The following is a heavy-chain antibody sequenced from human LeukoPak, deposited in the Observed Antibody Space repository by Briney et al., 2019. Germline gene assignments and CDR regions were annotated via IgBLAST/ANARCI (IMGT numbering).Heavy chain of an antibody. CDR3: ARVVAAAGNNWFDP. CDR1: NGSMSSYY. Sequence: SETLSLTCTVSNGSMSSYYWSWIRQTPGKGLEWIAHIHDSGSTYYNPSLKSRVSISIDTSKNQFSLKLSSVTAADTAVYYCARVVAAAGNNWFDPWGQGTLVTVSS. J-gene: IGHJ5*02. CDR2: IHDSGST. V-gene: IGHV4-59*12. D-gene: IGHD6-13*01.